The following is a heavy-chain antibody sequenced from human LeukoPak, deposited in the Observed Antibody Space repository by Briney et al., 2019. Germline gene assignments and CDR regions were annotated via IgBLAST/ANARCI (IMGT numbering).Heavy chain of an antibody. Sequence: ASVKVSCKASGYTFTSYGISWVRQAPGQGLEWMGWISAYNANTNYAQNLQGRVTMTEDTSPDTAYMELSSLRSEDTAVYYCATILYYYDSSGYYFDYWGQGTLVTVSS. D-gene: IGHD3-22*01. CDR3: ATILYYYDSSGYYFDY. CDR2: ISAYNANT. J-gene: IGHJ4*02. V-gene: IGHV1-18*01. CDR1: GYTFTSYG.